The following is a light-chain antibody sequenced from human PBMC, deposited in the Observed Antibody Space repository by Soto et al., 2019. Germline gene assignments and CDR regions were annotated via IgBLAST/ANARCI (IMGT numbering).Light chain of an antibody. Sequence: QSALTQPASVSGSPGQSIAISCTGTSSDVGAYNYVSWYQQHPGKAPKLMIYDVTSRPSGVSNRFSGSESGNTASLTISGLQAEDEADYYCSSYTRSSSVVFGGGTKLTVL. CDR2: DVT. J-gene: IGLJ3*02. CDR3: SSYTRSSSVV. V-gene: IGLV2-14*01. CDR1: SSDVGAYNY.